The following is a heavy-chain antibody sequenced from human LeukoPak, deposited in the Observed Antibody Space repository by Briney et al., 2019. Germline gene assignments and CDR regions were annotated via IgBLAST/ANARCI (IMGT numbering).Heavy chain of an antibody. V-gene: IGHV3-21*01. Sequence: GGSLRLSCAASGFTFSTYTMNWVRQAPGKGLEWVSSISSSSNNINYADSVKGRFTISRDNGMNSVHLQMNSLRVEDTAVYYCARGYQRPDYWGQGTLITVSS. J-gene: IGHJ4*02. D-gene: IGHD2-2*01. CDR1: GFTFSTYT. CDR3: ARGYQRPDY. CDR2: ISSSSNNI.